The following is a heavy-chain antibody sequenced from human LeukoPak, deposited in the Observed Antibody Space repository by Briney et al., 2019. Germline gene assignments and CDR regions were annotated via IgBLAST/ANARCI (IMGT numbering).Heavy chain of an antibody. CDR3: ARDLSILTGYYDAFDI. D-gene: IGHD3-9*01. Sequence: ASVKVSCKASGYTFTGYYMHWVRQAPGQGLEWMGRINPNSGGTNYAQKFQGRVTMTRDTSISTAYMELRSLRSDDTAVYYCARDLSILTGYYDAFDIWGQGTMVTVSS. CDR1: GYTFTGYY. CDR2: INPNSGGT. V-gene: IGHV1-2*06. J-gene: IGHJ3*02.